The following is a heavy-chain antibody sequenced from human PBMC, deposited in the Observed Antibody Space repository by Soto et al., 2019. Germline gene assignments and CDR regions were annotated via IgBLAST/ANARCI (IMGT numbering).Heavy chain of an antibody. J-gene: IGHJ4*02. D-gene: IGHD3-3*01. Sequence: ASVMVSCKASGYTFTSYGISWVRQAPGQGLEWMGWISAYNGNTNYAQKLQGRVTMTTDTSTSTAYMELRSLRSDDTAVYYCARDSETYYDFWSGYLFDYWGQGTLVTVSS. CDR3: ARDSETYYDFWSGYLFDY. CDR2: ISAYNGNT. V-gene: IGHV1-18*01. CDR1: GYTFTSYG.